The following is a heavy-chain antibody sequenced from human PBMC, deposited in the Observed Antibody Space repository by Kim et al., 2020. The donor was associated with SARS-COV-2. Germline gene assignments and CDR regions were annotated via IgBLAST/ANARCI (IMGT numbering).Heavy chain of an antibody. D-gene: IGHD3-10*01. J-gene: IGHJ4*02. CDR1: GFTFSNYW. Sequence: GGSLRLSCAASGFTFSNYWMHWVRQAPGKGLVWVSHINSDESSTSYADSVKGRFTISRENAKNTLYLQMNSLRAEDTAVYYCARDGRDSGSYPYFDYWGQGSLVTVSS. CDR2: INSDESST. V-gene: IGHV3-74*01. CDR3: ARDGRDSGSYPYFDY.